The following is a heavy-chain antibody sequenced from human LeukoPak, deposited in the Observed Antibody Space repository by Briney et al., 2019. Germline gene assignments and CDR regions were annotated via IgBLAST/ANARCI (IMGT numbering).Heavy chain of an antibody. V-gene: IGHV3-21*01. CDR2: ISSSSSYI. J-gene: IGHJ4*02. Sequence: GGSLRLSCAASGFTFSSYEMNWVRQAPGKGLEWVSSISSSSSYIYYADSVKGRFTISRDNAKNSLYLQMNSLRAEDTAVYYCARGNAYDILTGSGYYFDYWGQGTLVTVSS. CDR3: ARGNAYDILTGSGYYFDY. CDR1: GFTFSSYE. D-gene: IGHD3-9*01.